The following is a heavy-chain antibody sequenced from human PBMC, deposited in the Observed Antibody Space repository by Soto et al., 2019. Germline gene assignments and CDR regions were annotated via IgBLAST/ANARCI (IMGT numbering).Heavy chain of an antibody. J-gene: IGHJ5*02. CDR2: VQHSGST. CDR1: GCSISISTYY. CDR3: ATKGMPGQNWFDP. D-gene: IGHD2-2*01. V-gene: IGHV4-39*01. Sequence: PSVTLSLTCPVSGCSISISTYYWVWIRQPPGKGLEWIGSVQHSGSTHYNPSLKSRVIISVDTSKNQFSLKLSSVTAADTAVYYCATKGMPGQNWFDPWGQGTLVTVSS.